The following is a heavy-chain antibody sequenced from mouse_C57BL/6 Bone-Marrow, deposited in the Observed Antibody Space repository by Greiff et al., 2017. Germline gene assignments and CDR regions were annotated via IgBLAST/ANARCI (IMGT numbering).Heavy chain of an antibody. V-gene: IGHV1-55*01. CDR3: ARSVVTTGSWFAY. Sequence: QVQLQQPGAELVKPGASVKMSCKASGYTFTSYWITWVKPRPGQGLEWIGDIYPGSGSTNYNEKFKSKATLTVDTSSSPAYMQLSSLTSEDSAVEYCARSVVTTGSWFAYWGQGTLVTVSA. CDR2: IYPGSGST. J-gene: IGHJ3*01. CDR1: GYTFTSYW. D-gene: IGHD2-2*01.